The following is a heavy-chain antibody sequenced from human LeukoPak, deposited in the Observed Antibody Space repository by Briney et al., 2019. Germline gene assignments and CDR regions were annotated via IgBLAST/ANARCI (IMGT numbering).Heavy chain of an antibody. Sequence: GGSLRLSCAASGFPFSAYAMSWVRQAPGKGLVWVSRINTDGSSTYYADSVKGRFTISRDNAKNTLYLQMNSLRAEDTAVYYCAREVLLWFGESRGAFDIWGQGTMVTVSS. J-gene: IGHJ3*02. CDR3: AREVLLWFGESRGAFDI. D-gene: IGHD3-10*01. CDR1: GFPFSAYA. V-gene: IGHV3-74*01. CDR2: INTDGSST.